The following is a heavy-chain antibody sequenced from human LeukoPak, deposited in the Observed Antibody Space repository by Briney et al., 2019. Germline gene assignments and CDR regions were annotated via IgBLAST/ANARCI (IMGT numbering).Heavy chain of an antibody. Sequence: SETLSLTCTVSAGSISSYYWSWIRQPAGKGLEWIGRIYSSGSANYNPSLKSRVTISLETSKNQFSLKLTSVTAADAAVYYCARAGYYYYYMDVWGKGATVTLSS. V-gene: IGHV4-4*07. CDR2: IYSSGSA. CDR3: ARAGYYYYYMDV. CDR1: AGSISSYY. J-gene: IGHJ6*03.